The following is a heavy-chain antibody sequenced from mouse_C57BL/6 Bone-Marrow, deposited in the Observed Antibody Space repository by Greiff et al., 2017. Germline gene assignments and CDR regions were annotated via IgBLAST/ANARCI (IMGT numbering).Heavy chain of an antibody. CDR2: ISNGGGST. CDR1: GFTFSDYY. CDR3: ARHYGKRYYAMDY. J-gene: IGHJ4*01. Sequence: EVQGVESGGGLVQPGGSLKLSCAASGFTFSDYYMYWVRQTPEKRLEWVAYISNGGGSTYYPDTVKGRFTISRDNAKNTLYLQMSRLKSEDTAMYYCARHYGKRYYAMDYWGQGTSVTVSS. D-gene: IGHD2-1*01. V-gene: IGHV5-12*01.